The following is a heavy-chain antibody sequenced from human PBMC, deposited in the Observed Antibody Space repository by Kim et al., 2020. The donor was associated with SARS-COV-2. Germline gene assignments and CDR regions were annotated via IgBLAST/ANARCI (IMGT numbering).Heavy chain of an antibody. V-gene: IGHV3-48*01. CDR2: LGDNSGDV. D-gene: IGHD3-22*01. CDR3: ARNYYDGSGQSYWYFDL. Sequence: GGSLRLSCAASGFNFFNFDMSWVRQAPGKGLEWIAYLGDNSGDVHYADSVKARFTITRDNAKNSVYLQMDSLRVEDTAVYYCARNYYDGSGQSYWYFDLWGRGTLVTVSS. CDR1: GFNFFNFD. J-gene: IGHJ2*01.